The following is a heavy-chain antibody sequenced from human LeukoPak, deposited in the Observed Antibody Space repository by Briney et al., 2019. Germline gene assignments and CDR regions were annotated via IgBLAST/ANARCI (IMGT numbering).Heavy chain of an antibody. Sequence: GGSLRLSCTASGFTFSGYWMHWVRQAPRKGLVWVARINSDGFSITYADSVKGRFTISRDNSKNTLYLQMTSLRENDTALHHCAVSYYCRGSACYSGLDYWGQGTLVTVSS. J-gene: IGHJ4*02. V-gene: IGHV3-74*03. CDR3: AVSYYCRGSACYSGLDY. D-gene: IGHD2-15*01. CDR1: GFTFSGYW. CDR2: INSDGFSI.